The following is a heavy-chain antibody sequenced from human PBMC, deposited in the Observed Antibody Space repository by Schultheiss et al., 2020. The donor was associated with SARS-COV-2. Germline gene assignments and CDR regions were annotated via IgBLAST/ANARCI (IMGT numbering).Heavy chain of an antibody. V-gene: IGHV4-59*08. CDR3: ARQIAARHWFDP. CDR1: GGSISSYY. J-gene: IGHJ5*02. Sequence: SETLSLTCTVSGGSISSYYWSWIRQPPGKGLEWIGYIYYSGSTNYNPSLKSRVTMSVDTSKNQFSLKLSSVTAADTAVYYCARQIAARHWFDPWGQGTLVTVSS. CDR2: IYYSGST. D-gene: IGHD6-6*01.